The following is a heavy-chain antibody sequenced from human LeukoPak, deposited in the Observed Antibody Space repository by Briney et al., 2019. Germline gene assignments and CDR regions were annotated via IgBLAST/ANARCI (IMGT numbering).Heavy chain of an antibody. CDR2: IYYSGST. D-gene: IGHD3-9*01. V-gene: IGHV4-59*08. CDR1: GGSISSYY. J-gene: IGHJ4*02. Sequence: PSETLSLTCTVSGGSISSYYWSWIRQPPGKGLEWIGYIYYSGSTNYNPSLKSRVTISVDTSKNQFSLKLSSVTAADTAVYYCARIRYFDWLRIDYWGQGTLVTVSS. CDR3: ARIRYFDWLRIDY.